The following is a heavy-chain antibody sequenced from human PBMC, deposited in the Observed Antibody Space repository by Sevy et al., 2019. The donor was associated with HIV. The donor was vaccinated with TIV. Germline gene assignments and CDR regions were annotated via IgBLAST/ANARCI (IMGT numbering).Heavy chain of an antibody. D-gene: IGHD3-22*01. J-gene: IGHJ6*03. CDR3: AKLVVHYYYMDV. CDR2: ISGSGGST. V-gene: IGHV3-23*01. CDR1: GFTFSSYA. Sequence: GSLRLSCAASGFTFSSYAMSWVRQAPGKGLEWVSAISGSGGSTYYADSVKGRFTISRDNSKNTLYLQMNSLRAEDTAVYYCAKLVVHYYYMDVWGKGTTVTVSS.